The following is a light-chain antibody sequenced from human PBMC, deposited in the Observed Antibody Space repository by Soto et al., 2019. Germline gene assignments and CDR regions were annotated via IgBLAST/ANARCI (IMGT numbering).Light chain of an antibody. CDR2: AAS. CDR3: QQSYSTPWT. Sequence: DIQMTQSPSSLSASVGDRVTITCRASQSISSYLNWYQQKPGKAPKLLIYAASSLQSGVPSRFSGSGSGTDFTLTIRSMQTEDFANYYCQQSYSTPWTFGQGTKVDI. J-gene: IGKJ1*01. V-gene: IGKV1-39*01. CDR1: QSISSY.